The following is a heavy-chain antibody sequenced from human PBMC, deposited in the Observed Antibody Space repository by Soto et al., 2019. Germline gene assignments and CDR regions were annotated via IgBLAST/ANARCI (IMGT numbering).Heavy chain of an antibody. CDR2: IYYRGNT. V-gene: IGHV4-39*01. J-gene: IGHJ4*02. CDR1: GDSINSDKYY. CDR3: ARLEGLATISYYFDF. Sequence: QLQLQESGPGLVKPSETLSLTCSVSGDSINSDKYYWGWIRQPPGEGLEWIGSIYYRGNTYYNPSLQTRVTISLDKSKSQFSLKLNSGTAADSAVYFCARLEGLATISYYFDFWGQGALVTVSS. D-gene: IGHD3-9*01.